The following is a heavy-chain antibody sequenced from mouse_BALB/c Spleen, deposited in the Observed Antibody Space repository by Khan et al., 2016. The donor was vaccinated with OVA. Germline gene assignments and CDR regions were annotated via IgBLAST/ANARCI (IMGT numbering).Heavy chain of an antibody. CDR3: ARVYGGDCDY. Sequence: EVQLQESGPGLVKPSQSLSLTCTVTGYSITSDYAWNWIRQFPGNKLEWMGFISYSGNTKYNPSLKSRFSITRDPSKNQFFLQLNSVTTDASATFYCARVYGGDCDYWGQGTSLTVSS. D-gene: IGHD1-1*01. V-gene: IGHV3-2*02. J-gene: IGHJ2*02. CDR1: GYSITSDYA. CDR2: ISYSGNT.